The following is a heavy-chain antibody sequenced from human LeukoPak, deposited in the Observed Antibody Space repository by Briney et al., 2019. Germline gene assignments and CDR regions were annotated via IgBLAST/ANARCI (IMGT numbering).Heavy chain of an antibody. D-gene: IGHD5-12*01. CDR3: GRVRTGNTGSPEYFED. CDR1: GGSISSYY. J-gene: IGHJ1*01. CDR2: LVYSGNT. V-gene: IGHV4-59*01. Sequence: PSETLSLTCSVSGGSISSYYWSWIRQPPGKGLEWIGYLVYSGNTNSNPSLKSRVTILADTSKNQFSLRLNSVTAADTAVYFCGRVRTGNTGSPEYFEDWGQGTLVTVSS.